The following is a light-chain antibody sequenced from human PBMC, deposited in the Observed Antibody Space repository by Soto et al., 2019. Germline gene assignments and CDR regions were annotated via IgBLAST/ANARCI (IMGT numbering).Light chain of an antibody. J-gene: IGLJ1*01. Sequence: SVLTFPGSVAGSPGQSATMSCTGTSSNLRAYNYVSWYQQHSGKAPIFMIFEVSHRPSGVCNRFSGSKSGNTASLTISGLQPEDEADSSCISYTSSGLNVFGTGTKVTVL. CDR1: SSNLRAYNY. CDR3: ISYTSSGLNV. V-gene: IGLV2-14*01. CDR2: EVS.